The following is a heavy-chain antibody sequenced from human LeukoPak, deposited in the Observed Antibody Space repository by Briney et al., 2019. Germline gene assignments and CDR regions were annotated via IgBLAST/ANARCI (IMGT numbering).Heavy chain of an antibody. CDR1: GFIFRNAW. V-gene: IGHV3-48*03. CDR3: AELGITVIGGV. CDR2: ISSSGSTI. Sequence: PGGSLRLSCAASGFIFRNAWMNWVRQAPGKGLEWVSYISSSGSTIYYADSVKGRFTISRDNARNSLYLQMNSLRAEDTAVYYCAELGITVIGGVWGKGTTVTISS. J-gene: IGHJ6*04. D-gene: IGHD3-10*02.